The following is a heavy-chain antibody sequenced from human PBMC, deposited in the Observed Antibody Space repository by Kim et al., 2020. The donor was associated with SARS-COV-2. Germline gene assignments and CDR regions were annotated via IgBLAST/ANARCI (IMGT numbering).Heavy chain of an antibody. CDR1: GFTFSSYA. CDR3: GRDVYGSGSRKNGLDV. Sequence: GGSLRLSCAASGFTFSSYAMHWVRQAPGKGLEWVAVISYDGRNKYYADSVKGRFTISRDNSKKTLYLQMNRLRAEDTAVYYFGRDVYGSGSRKNGLDVRGQGTTVTVS. D-gene: IGHD3-10*01. CDR2: ISYDGRNK. J-gene: IGHJ6*02. V-gene: IGHV3-30*04.